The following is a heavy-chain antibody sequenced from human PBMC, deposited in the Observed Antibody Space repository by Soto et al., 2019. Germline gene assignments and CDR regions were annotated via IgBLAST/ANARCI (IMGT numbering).Heavy chain of an antibody. J-gene: IGHJ6*03. CDR1: GYTFTSYG. Sequence: QVQLVQSGGEVKKPGASVKVSCKASGYTFTSYGISWVRQAPGQGLEWMGWISAYNGNTNYAQKLQGRVTMTTDTSTSTAYMELRSLRSDDTAVYYCARVGWDIVVVPAAPHYYYMDVWGKGTTVTVSS. CDR3: ARVGWDIVVVPAAPHYYYMDV. V-gene: IGHV1-18*01. D-gene: IGHD2-2*01. CDR2: ISAYNGNT.